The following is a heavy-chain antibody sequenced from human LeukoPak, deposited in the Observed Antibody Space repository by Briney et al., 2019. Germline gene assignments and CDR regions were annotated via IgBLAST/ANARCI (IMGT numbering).Heavy chain of an antibody. CDR1: GFTFSSYS. CDR2: ISSSSSYI. CDR3: ARHPSASGSGSYYTKAAWFDP. V-gene: IGHV3-21*04. Sequence: GGSLRLSCAASGFTFSSYSMNWVRQAPGKGLEWVSSISSSSSYIYYADSVKGRFTISRDNAKNSLYLQMNSLRAEDTAVYYCARHPSASGSGSYYTKAAWFDPWGQGTLVTVSS. J-gene: IGHJ5*02. D-gene: IGHD3-10*01.